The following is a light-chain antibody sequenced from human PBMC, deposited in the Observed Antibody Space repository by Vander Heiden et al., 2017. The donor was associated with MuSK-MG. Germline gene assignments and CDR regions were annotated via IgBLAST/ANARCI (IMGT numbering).Light chain of an antibody. CDR1: QGISSY. Sequence: DIQLTQSPSFLSASVGDRVTITCRASQGISSYLAWYQQKPGKAPNLLIYGASTLQSGVPSRFSGSESATEFTLTISSLHPEDFATYYCQQVNSYPFTFGGGTKVDIK. V-gene: IGKV1-9*01. CDR3: QQVNSYPFT. J-gene: IGKJ4*01. CDR2: GAS.